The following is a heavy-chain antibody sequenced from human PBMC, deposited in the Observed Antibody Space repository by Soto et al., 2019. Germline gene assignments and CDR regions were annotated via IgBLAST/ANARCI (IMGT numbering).Heavy chain of an antibody. Sequence: QVQLQESGPGLVKPSETLSLTCTVSGASISGYCWNWIRQPPGEGLEWIGYIYYSGNTNYNSILKSRVTMSVDTSKNQFSLNLTSVTPADTAVYYCARMITATGTEYFDLWGRGALVTVSS. J-gene: IGHJ2*01. CDR3: ARMITATGTEYFDL. V-gene: IGHV4-59*13. CDR2: IYYSGNT. D-gene: IGHD6-13*01. CDR1: GASISGYC.